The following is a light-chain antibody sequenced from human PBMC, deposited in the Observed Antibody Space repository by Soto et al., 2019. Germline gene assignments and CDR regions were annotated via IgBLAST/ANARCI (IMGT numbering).Light chain of an antibody. CDR2: GAS. Sequence: EIVLTQSPGTLSLSPGERANLSCRASQSASSNYLALYQQKPGQAPRLLIYGASSRATGIPDRFSGSGSGTDFTLTIRRLEPEDFAVYYCQQYGRSPLTFGGGTKVDIK. CDR1: QSASSNY. V-gene: IGKV3-20*01. J-gene: IGKJ4*01. CDR3: QQYGRSPLT.